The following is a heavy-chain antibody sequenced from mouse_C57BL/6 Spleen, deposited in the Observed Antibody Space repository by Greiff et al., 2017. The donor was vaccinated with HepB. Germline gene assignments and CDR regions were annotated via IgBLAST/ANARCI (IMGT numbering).Heavy chain of an antibody. J-gene: IGHJ3*01. CDR3: TRDWFAY. Sequence: VKLVESGAELVRPGASVTLSCKASGYTFTDYEMHWVKQTPVHGLEWIGAIDPETGGTAYNQKFKGKAILTADKSSSTAYMELRSLTSEDSAVYYCTRDWFAYWGQGTLVTVSA. V-gene: IGHV1-15*01. CDR1: GYTFTDYE. CDR2: IDPETGGT.